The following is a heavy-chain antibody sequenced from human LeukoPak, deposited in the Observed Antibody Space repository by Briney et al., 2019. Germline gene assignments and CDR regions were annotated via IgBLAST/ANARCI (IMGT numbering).Heavy chain of an antibody. CDR2: IYYSVIT. Sequence: SETLSLTCTVSGGSVSDSNYYWGWIRQPPGKAPEWIGIIYYSVITHYNPSLKGRVTLSVDTSKNQFSLKLSSVTAADTAVHYCARLWSSFDGFDIWGQGTMVTVSS. CDR3: ARLWSSFDGFDI. J-gene: IGHJ3*02. CDR1: GGSVSDSNYY. V-gene: IGHV4-39*01. D-gene: IGHD3-3*01.